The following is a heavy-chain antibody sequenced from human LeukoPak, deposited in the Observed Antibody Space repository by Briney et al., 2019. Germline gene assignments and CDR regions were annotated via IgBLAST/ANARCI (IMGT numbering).Heavy chain of an antibody. CDR1: GFTFSSYE. CDR2: ISSSSSYI. CDR3: ASELAHCVGDCLQN. V-gene: IGHV3-21*06. Sequence: GGSLRLSCAASGFTFSSYEMNWVRQAPGKGLEWVSSISSSSSYIYYADSVKGRFTISRDNAKNSLYLQMNSLRAEDTAAYYCASELAHCVGDCLQNWGQGTLVTVSS. D-gene: IGHD2-21*02. J-gene: IGHJ4*02.